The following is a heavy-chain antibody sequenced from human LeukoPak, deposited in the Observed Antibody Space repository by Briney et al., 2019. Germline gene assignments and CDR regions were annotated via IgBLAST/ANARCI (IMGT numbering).Heavy chain of an antibody. J-gene: IGHJ4*02. V-gene: IGHV3-7*01. CDR3: ARDEY. Sequence: GGSLRLSCAASGFTFGDTWMNWVRQVPGQGLEWVANINEDGSEKNYVDSVKGRFTISRDNAQNSLYLQMDSLRAEDTAVYYCARDEYWGQGTLVTVSS. CDR1: GFTFGDTW. CDR2: INEDGSEK.